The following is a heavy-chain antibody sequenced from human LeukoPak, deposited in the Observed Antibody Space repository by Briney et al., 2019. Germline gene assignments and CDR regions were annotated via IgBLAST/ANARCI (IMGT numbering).Heavy chain of an antibody. CDR3: ARASYSSSSAAFDI. J-gene: IGHJ3*02. CDR1: GGSISSGSYY. Sequence: SQTLSLTCTVSGGSISSGSYYWSWIRQPAGKGLEWIGRIYTSGSTNYNPSLKSRVTISVDTSKNQFSLKLSSVTAADTAVYYCARASYSSSSAAFDIWGQGTMVTVSS. D-gene: IGHD6-6*01. CDR2: IYTSGST. V-gene: IGHV4-61*02.